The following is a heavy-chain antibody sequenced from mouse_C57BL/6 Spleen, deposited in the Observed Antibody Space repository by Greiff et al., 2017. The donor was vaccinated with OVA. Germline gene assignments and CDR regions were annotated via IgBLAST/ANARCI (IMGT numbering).Heavy chain of an antibody. J-gene: IGHJ2*01. D-gene: IGHD1-1*01. V-gene: IGHV1-78*01. CDR1: GYTFTDHT. CDR2: IYPRDGST. Sequence: VKLQESDAELVKPGASVKISCKVSGYTFTDHTIHWMKQRPEQGLEWIGYIYPRDGSTKYNEKFKGKATLTADKSSSTAYMQLNSLTSEDSAVYFCARPYYYGSSYYFDYWGQGTTLTVSS. CDR3: ARPYYYGSSYYFDY.